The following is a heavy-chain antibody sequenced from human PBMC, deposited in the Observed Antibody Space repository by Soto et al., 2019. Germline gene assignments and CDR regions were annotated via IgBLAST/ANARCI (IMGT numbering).Heavy chain of an antibody. D-gene: IGHD7-27*01. J-gene: IGHJ5*02. V-gene: IGHV3-7*01. Sequence: EVQLVESGGGLVQPGGSLRLSCAASGFTFSSYWMSWVRQAPGKGLEWVANIKQDGSEKYYVDSVKGRFTISRDNAKNSLYLQMNSLRAEDTAVYYCARGLGIRGNWLDPWGQGTLVTVSS. CDR1: GFTFSSYW. CDR3: ARGLGIRGNWLDP. CDR2: IKQDGSEK.